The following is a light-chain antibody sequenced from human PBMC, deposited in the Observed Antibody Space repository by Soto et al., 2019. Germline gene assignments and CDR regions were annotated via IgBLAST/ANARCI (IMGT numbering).Light chain of an antibody. J-gene: IGKJ1*01. CDR1: QKLSSDY. CDR2: GAA. CDR3: QQYGESPRT. Sequence: IALTQSPGSLSLSPGERATLSCRASQKLSSDYLAWYQQKPGQPPRLLIYGAAKRATGIADRFSVSVSGTDFTLTISGLEPEDFAVYYCQQYGESPRTFGQGTRVEIK. V-gene: IGKV3-20*01.